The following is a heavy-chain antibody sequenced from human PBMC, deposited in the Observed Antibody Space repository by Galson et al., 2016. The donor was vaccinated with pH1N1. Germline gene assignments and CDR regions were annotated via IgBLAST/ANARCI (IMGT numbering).Heavy chain of an antibody. D-gene: IGHD1-14*01. CDR3: ARVNHYYYYGMDV. CDR2: INEDGSKI. V-gene: IGHV3-7*01. CDR1: GFSLSSFW. J-gene: IGHJ6*02. Sequence: SLRLSCAASGFSLSSFWMTWVRQAPGKGLEWVANINEDGSKIYYVDSVKGRFTISRDNAKNSLYLQMNSLRAEDTAVYYCARVNHYYYYGMDVWGQGTTVTVSS.